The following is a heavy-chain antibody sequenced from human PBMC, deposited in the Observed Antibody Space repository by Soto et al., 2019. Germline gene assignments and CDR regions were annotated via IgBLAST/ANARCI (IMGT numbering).Heavy chain of an antibody. D-gene: IGHD3-9*01. CDR1: EVTFSSYS. Sequence: GGSLRLSCAASEVTFSSYSMVWVRQAPGKGLEWVSYIFVDSTTIYYADSVKGRFTVSRDNAQNSLFLLINSLRAEDTAVYYCARDRDWAFDYWGRGTLVTVSS. CDR2: IFVDSTTI. CDR3: ARDRDWAFDY. V-gene: IGHV3-48*04. J-gene: IGHJ4*02.